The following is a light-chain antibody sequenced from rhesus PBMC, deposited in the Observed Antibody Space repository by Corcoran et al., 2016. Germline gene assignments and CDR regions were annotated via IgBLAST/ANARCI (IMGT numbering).Light chain of an antibody. J-gene: IGKJ1*01. CDR1: QNIYSN. V-gene: IGKV1S12*01. CDR3: QQYYDKPRT. CDR2: AAS. Sequence: DIQMTQSPSALSASVGDRVTISCRASQNIYSNLAWYQQNPGKAPKLLIYAASSLQTGNPSRFSGSRSGTDFTLTISSLQPGDSATYYCQQYYDKPRTFGQETKVEIK.